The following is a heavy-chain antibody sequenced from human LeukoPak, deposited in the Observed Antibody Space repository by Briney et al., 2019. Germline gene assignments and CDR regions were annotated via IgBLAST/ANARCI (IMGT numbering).Heavy chain of an antibody. Sequence: GGSLRLSCAASGFTFSSYWMHWVRQVSGKGLVWVSHINGDGSSTSYADSVKGRFTISRDNAKNTLYLQMNSLRAEDTAVYYCAKDGEIWFGQNELDYWGQGTLVTVSS. V-gene: IGHV3-74*01. CDR2: INGDGSST. J-gene: IGHJ4*02. CDR3: AKDGEIWFGQNELDY. CDR1: GFTFSSYW. D-gene: IGHD3-10*01.